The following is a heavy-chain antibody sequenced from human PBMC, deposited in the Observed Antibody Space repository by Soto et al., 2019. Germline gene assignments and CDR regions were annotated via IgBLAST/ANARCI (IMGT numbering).Heavy chain of an antibody. J-gene: IGHJ5*02. D-gene: IGHD3-9*01. Sequence: EVRLVESGGGLVKPGGSLRLSCAASGFTFSSYTMNWVRQAPGKGLECVSSISSSSTSVYYADSVKGRFTISRDNAKNSLYLQLNSLRADDTAVYYCASGPYFEILTGYFDPWGQGTLVTVSS. CDR1: GFTFSSYT. CDR3: ASGPYFEILTGYFDP. V-gene: IGHV3-21*01. CDR2: ISSSSTSV.